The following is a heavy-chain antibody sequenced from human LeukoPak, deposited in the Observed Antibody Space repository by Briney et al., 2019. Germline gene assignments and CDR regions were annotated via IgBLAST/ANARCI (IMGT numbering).Heavy chain of an antibody. V-gene: IGHV4-30-2*01. CDR3: ARLVVVAALHWYFDL. CDR1: GGSISSSSYY. D-gene: IGHD2-15*01. Sequence: SETLSLTCTVSGGSISSSSYYWGWIRQPPGKGLEWIGYIYHSGSTYYNPSLKSRVTISVDRSKNQFSLKLSSVTAADTAVYYCARLVVVAALHWYFDLWGRGTLVTVSS. CDR2: IYHSGST. J-gene: IGHJ2*01.